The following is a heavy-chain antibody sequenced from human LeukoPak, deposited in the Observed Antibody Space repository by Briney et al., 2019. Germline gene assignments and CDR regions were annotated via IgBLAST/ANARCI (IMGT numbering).Heavy chain of an antibody. Sequence: PSQTLSLTCTVSGGSISSGGYYWSWIRQPPGKGLEWIGYIYHSGSTYYNPSLKSRVTISVDTSKNQFSLKLSSVTAADTAVYYCARILRGVAAAGRGSFDPWGQGTLVTVSS. V-gene: IGHV4-30-2*05. CDR3: ARILRGVAAAGRGSFDP. D-gene: IGHD6-13*01. J-gene: IGHJ5*02. CDR1: GGSISSGGYY. CDR2: IYHSGST.